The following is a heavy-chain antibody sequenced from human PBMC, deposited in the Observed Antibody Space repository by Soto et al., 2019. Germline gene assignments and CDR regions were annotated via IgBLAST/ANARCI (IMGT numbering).Heavy chain of an antibody. V-gene: IGHV4-59*01. J-gene: IGHJ4*02. CDR3: ARDDYGDYLFDY. CDR2: IYYSGST. CDR1: GGSLSSYY. Sequence: SETLSLTCTVSGGSLSSYYRSWIRQPPGKGLEWIGYIYYSGSTNYNPSLKSRVTISVDTSKNQFSLKLSSVTAADTAVYYCARDDYGDYLFDYWSQGTLVTVSS. D-gene: IGHD4-17*01.